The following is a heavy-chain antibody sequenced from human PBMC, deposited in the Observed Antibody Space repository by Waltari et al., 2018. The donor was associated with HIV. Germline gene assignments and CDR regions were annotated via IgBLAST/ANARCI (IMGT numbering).Heavy chain of an antibody. Sequence: VQLQESGPGLVKPSQTLSLTCTVSGASISSGSYYWSWIRQPAGKGLEWIGRIYTSGSTNYNPSLKSRVTISVDTSKNHFSLTLTSVTAADTAVYYCARRLADHLNWFAPWGQGTLVTVSS. D-gene: IGHD3-3*02. J-gene: IGHJ5*02. CDR2: IYTSGST. CDR1: GASISSGSYY. V-gene: IGHV4-61*02. CDR3: ARRLADHLNWFAP.